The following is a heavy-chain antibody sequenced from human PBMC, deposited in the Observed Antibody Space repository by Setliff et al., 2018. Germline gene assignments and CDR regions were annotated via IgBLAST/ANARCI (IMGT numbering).Heavy chain of an antibody. D-gene: IGHD1-26*01. CDR2: SNHGGST. CDR3: ARQPTGTYQWTFDS. V-gene: IGHV4-34*01. Sequence: SETLSLTCSVYGESFSNNYWSWIRQTPGKGLEWIGESNHGGSTSYHPSLKSRLTMSVDTSKNQFSLKLTSVTAADTAVYYCARQPTGTYQWTFDSWGQGTLVTISS. CDR1: GESFSNNY. J-gene: IGHJ4*02.